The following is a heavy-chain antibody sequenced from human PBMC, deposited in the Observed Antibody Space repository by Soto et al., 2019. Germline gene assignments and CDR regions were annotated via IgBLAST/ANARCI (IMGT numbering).Heavy chain of an antibody. CDR3: VQGRYPTMATPLDH. V-gene: IGHV3-9*01. CDR2: ISWDSGTI. D-gene: IGHD5-12*01. Sequence: GGSLRLSCAASGFTFENCGVHWVRQAPGKGLEWVSGISWDSGTIGYADSVKGRFIISRDDAKNSLYLQMNSLRGEDTALYYCVQGRYPTMATPLDHWGQGTLVTVSS. CDR1: GFTFENCG. J-gene: IGHJ5*02.